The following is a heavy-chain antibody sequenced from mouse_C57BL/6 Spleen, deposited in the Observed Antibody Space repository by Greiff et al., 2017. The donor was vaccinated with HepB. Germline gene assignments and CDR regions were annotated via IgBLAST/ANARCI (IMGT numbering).Heavy chain of an antibody. CDR2: IDPNSGGT. V-gene: IGHV1-72*01. CDR1: GYTFTSYW. Sequence: QVQLQQPGAELVKPGASVKLSCKASGYTFTSYWMHWVMQRPGRGLEWIGGIDPNSGGTKYNEKFKSKATLTVDKPSSTAYMQLSSLTSEDSAVYYCARGDYYGYFDVWGTGTTVTVSS. D-gene: IGHD2-4*01. CDR3: ARGDYYGYFDV. J-gene: IGHJ1*03.